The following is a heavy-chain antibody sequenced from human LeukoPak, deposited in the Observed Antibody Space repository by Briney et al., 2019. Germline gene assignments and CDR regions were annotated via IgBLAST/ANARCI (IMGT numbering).Heavy chain of an antibody. J-gene: IGHJ4*02. CDR1: GFTFSSYW. CDR3: ARSNQADDY. D-gene: IGHD1-14*01. CDR2: INPGGSSI. Sequence: GRSLGLSCVASGFTFSSYWMHWVRQVPGKGLVWVARINPGGSSITYADSVKGRFTISRDNAKNTLYLQMDSLRAEDTGVYYCARSNQADDYWGQGTLVTVSS. V-gene: IGHV3-74*01.